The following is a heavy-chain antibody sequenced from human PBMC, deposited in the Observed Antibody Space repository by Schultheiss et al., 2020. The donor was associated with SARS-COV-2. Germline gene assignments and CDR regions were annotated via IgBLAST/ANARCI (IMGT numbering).Heavy chain of an antibody. CDR1: GGSITTDY. D-gene: IGHD6-19*01. V-gene: IGHV4-59*08. Sequence: SETLSLTCTVSGGSITTDYWSWFRQPPGKGLEWIGYIYYSGSTKYNPSLKSRVTISEDTSKNHFSLKLTSVTAADTAVYYCARLQYSSAWYWDGPNWFDPWGQGTLVTVSS. J-gene: IGHJ5*02. CDR3: ARLQYSSAWYWDGPNWFDP. CDR2: IYYSGST.